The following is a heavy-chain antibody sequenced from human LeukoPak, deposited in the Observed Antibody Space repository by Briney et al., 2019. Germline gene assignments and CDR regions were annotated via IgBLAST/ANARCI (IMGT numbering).Heavy chain of an antibody. V-gene: IGHV3-30-3*01. CDR1: GFTFSSYA. J-gene: IGHJ3*02. CDR2: ISYDGSNQ. Sequence: GGSLRLSCAASGFTFSSYAMHWVRQAPGKGLEWVALISYDGSNQNYADSVKGRFTISRDNPKNTLYLHMNSLRAEDTAVFYCVKTMVTFGGLIRTDAFDIWGQGTMVTVSS. CDR3: VKTMVTFGGLIRTDAFDI. D-gene: IGHD3-16*01.